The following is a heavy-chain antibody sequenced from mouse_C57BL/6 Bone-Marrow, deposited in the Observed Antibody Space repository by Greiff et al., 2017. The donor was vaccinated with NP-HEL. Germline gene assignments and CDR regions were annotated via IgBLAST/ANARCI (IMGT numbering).Heavy chain of an antibody. J-gene: IGHJ3*01. V-gene: IGHV5-6*01. CDR1: GFTFSSYG. CDR2: ISSGGSYT. Sequence: EVMLVESGGDLVKPGGSLKLSCAASGFTFSSYGMSWVRQTPDKRLEWVATISSGGSYTYYPDSVKGRFTISRDNAKNTLYLQMSSLKSEDTAMYYCARHPPYYDYDPFAYWGQGTLVTVSA. D-gene: IGHD2-4*01. CDR3: ARHPPYYDYDPFAY.